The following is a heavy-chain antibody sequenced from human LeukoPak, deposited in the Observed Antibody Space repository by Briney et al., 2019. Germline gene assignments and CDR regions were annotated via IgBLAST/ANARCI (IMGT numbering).Heavy chain of an antibody. CDR2: INTNTGNP. D-gene: IGHD3-22*01. CDR1: GYTFTTYA. J-gene: IGHJ5*02. CDR3: ARELLITRTWFDL. Sequence: VASVKVSCKASGYTFTTYAMNWVRQAPGQGLEWMGWINTNTGNPTYAQGFTGRFVFSLDTSVSTAYLQISSLKTEDTAVYYCARELLITRTWFDLWGQGTLVTVSS. V-gene: IGHV7-4-1*02.